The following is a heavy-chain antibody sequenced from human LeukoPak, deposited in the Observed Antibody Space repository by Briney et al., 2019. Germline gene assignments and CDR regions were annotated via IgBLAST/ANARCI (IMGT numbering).Heavy chain of an antibody. Sequence: GASVKVSCKASGYTFTNYYMHWVRQAPGQGLEWMGIINPSGGSTNNAQMFQNRVTMTRDTSTSTAYMELSSLRPEDTAVYYCARGGGSDALDFWGQGTMVTVSS. D-gene: IGHD2-15*01. J-gene: IGHJ3*01. CDR2: INPSGGST. CDR3: ARGGGSDALDF. V-gene: IGHV1-46*01. CDR1: GYTFTNYY.